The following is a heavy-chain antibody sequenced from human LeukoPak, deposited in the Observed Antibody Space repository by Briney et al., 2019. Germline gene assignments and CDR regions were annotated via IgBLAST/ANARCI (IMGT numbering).Heavy chain of an antibody. J-gene: IGHJ4*02. D-gene: IGHD3-16*01. Sequence: GGSLRLSCAASGFTFRNSAMSWVRQAPGKGLEWVSTISGTGVGTFYADSVKGRFTISRENARNTLYLQMNSLTAEDTAVYYCVRDLILVWTPGDDFDHWGQGTLVTVSS. CDR1: GFTFRNSA. CDR3: VRDLILVWTPGDDFDH. CDR2: ISGTGVGT. V-gene: IGHV3-23*01.